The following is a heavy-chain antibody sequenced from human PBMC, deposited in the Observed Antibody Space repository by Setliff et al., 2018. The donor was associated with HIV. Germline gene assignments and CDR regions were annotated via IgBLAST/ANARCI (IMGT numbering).Heavy chain of an antibody. V-gene: IGHV1-2*02. Sequence: ASVKVSCKASGYTFTGYYMHWVRQAPGQGLEWRGWINPNSGGTNYAQKFQGRVTMTRDTSISTAYMELSRLRSDDTAVYYCARDRGGAARPLDYWGQGTLVTVSS. D-gene: IGHD6-6*01. J-gene: IGHJ4*02. CDR3: ARDRGGAARPLDY. CDR1: GYTFTGYY. CDR2: INPNSGGT.